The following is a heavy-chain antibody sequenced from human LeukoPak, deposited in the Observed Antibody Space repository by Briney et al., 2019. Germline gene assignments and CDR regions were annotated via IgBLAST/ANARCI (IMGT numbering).Heavy chain of an antibody. J-gene: IGHJ4*02. Sequence: GGSLRLSCAASGFTFSSYAMSWVRQAPGKGLEWVSAISASGGSTYYADSVKGRFTISRDNAKNSLYLQMNSLRAEDTAVYYCARGSRWALDYWGQGTLVTVSS. D-gene: IGHD6-13*01. V-gene: IGHV3-23*01. CDR1: GFTFSSYA. CDR3: ARGSRWALDY. CDR2: ISASGGST.